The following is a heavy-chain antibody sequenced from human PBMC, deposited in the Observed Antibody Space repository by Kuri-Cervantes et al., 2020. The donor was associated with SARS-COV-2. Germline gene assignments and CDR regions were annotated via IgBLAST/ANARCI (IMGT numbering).Heavy chain of an antibody. CDR2: ISYDGSNT. CDR3: ARDRVGVHDY. Sequence: GESLIISCAASGFTFSCYAIHGVRQAPGKGLERVAIISYDGSNTYYAESVKGRFTISRDNSKNTLYLQMNSLRTEDTAIYYCARDRVGVHDYWGQGTLVTVSS. V-gene: IGHV3-30-3*01. J-gene: IGHJ4*02. CDR1: GFTFSCYA. D-gene: IGHD2-21*01.